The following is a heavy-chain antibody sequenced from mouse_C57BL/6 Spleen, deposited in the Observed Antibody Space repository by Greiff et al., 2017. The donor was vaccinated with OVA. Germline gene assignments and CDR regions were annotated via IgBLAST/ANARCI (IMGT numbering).Heavy chain of an antibody. CDR1: GFTFTDYY. CDR3: ARYIELLLYVDV. J-gene: IGHJ1*03. D-gene: IGHD2-12*01. Sequence: EVKLEESGGGLVQPGGSLSLSCAASGFTFTDYYMSWVRQPPGQALEWLGFIRNKANGYTTEYSASVKGRFTISRDNSQSILYLQRNALRAEDSATYYCARYIELLLYVDVWGTGTTVTVSS. V-gene: IGHV7-3*01. CDR2: IRNKANGYTT.